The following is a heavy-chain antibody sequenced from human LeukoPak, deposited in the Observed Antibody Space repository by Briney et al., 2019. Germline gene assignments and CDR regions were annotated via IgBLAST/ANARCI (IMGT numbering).Heavy chain of an antibody. V-gene: IGHV3-30*18. CDR3: AKDYYDSSGYWYYGMDV. J-gene: IGHJ6*02. CDR1: GFTFSSYG. Sequence: GGSLRLSCAASGFTFSSYGMHWVRQAPGKGLEWVAVISYDGSNKYYADSVKGRFTISRDNSKNTLYLQMNSLRAEDTAVYYCAKDYYDSSGYWYYGMDVWGQGTTATVSS. D-gene: IGHD3-22*01. CDR2: ISYDGSNK.